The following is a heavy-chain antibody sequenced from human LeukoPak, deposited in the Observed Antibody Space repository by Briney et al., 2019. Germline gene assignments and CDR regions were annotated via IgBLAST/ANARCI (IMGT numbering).Heavy chain of an antibody. Sequence: GGSLRLSCAASGFTFSSYGMHWVRQAPGKGLERVAVISYDGSNKYYADSVKGRFTISRDNSKNTLYLQMNSLRAEDTAVYYCAKAEDILTQGDYWGQGTLVTVSS. V-gene: IGHV3-30*18. CDR3: AKAEDILTQGDY. J-gene: IGHJ4*02. CDR2: ISYDGSNK. D-gene: IGHD3-9*01. CDR1: GFTFSSYG.